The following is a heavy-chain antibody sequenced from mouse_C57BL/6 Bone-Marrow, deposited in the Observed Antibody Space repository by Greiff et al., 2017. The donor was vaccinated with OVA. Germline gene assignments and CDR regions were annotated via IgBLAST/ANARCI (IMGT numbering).Heavy chain of an antibody. CDR2: IHPSDSDT. D-gene: IGHD1-1*02. CDR3: AGVATKYYGV. V-gene: IGHV1-74*01. J-gene: IGHJ1*03. Sequence: VQLQQPGADLVKPGASVKVSCKASGYTFTSYWMHWVKQRPGHGLEWIGRIHPSDSDTNYNQQFKGTATLTVDTSSSTAYMQLSSLTSEDSAVYYCAGVATKYYGVWGTGTTVTVSS. CDR1: GYTFTSYW.